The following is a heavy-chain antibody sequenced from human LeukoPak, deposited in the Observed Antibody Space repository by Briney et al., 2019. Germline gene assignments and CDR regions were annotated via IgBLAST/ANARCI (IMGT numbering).Heavy chain of an antibody. CDR2: ISSSSSYI. CDR3: ARGPPLDP. Sequence: GGSLRLSCAASGFTFSSHSMNWVRQAPGKGLEWASSISSSSSYIYYADSVRGRFTISRDNAKNSLYLEMNSLRAEDTAIYYCARGPPLDPWGQGTLVTVSS. V-gene: IGHV3-21*01. J-gene: IGHJ5*02. CDR1: GFTFSSHS.